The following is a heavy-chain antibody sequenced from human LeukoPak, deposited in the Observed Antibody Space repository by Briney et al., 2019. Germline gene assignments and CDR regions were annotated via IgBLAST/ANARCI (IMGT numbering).Heavy chain of an antibody. V-gene: IGHV1-2*02. D-gene: IGHD6-19*01. CDR3: ARELSNTVAERD. CDR2: INPNSGGT. Sequence: ASVKVSCKASGGTFSSYAISWVRQAPGQGLEWMGWINPNSGGTNYAQKFQGRVTMTRDTSISTAYMELSRLRSDDTAVYYCARELSNTVAERDWGQGTLVTVSS. J-gene: IGHJ4*02. CDR1: GGTFSSYA.